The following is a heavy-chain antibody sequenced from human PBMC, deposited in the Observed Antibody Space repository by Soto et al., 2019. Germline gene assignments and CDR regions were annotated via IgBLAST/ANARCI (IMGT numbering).Heavy chain of an antibody. CDR2: ISSNGVGT. D-gene: IGHD6-6*01. V-gene: IGHV3-64*01. CDR3: ARRSRPDFYYMDV. J-gene: IGHJ6*03. Sequence: GGSLRLSCAASGFTLSGYAMDWVRQAPGKGLEYVSGISSNGVGTYYANSVRGRFTISRDNSKNTVYLQMGSLRPEDMAVYYCARRSRPDFYYMDVWGKGTTVTVSS. CDR1: GFTLSGYA.